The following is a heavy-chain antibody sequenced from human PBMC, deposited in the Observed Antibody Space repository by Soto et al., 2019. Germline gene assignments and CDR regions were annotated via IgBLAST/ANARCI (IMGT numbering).Heavy chain of an antibody. CDR2: KHTSGTT. D-gene: IGHD3-16*01. CDR1: GGSISGYY. V-gene: IGHV4-4*07. CDR3: ASGGEFYVLDV. J-gene: IGHJ6*02. Sequence: QVQLQESGPGLVKPSETLSLTCTVSGGSISGYYWTWIRQPAGKGLEWIGRKHTSGTTNYNPALKSRVTMAIAASTNQFALNLSSVTAADTAVYYCASGGEFYVLDVWGQGTTVAVSS.